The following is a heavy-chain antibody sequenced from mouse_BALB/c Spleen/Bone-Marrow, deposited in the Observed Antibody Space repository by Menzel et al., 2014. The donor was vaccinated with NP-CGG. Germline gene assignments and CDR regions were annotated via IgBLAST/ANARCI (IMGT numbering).Heavy chain of an antibody. J-gene: IGHJ1*01. CDR3: ASYYGSTWYFDV. CDR2: INPYNGGT. CDR1: GYSFTGYT. D-gene: IGHD1-1*01. V-gene: IGHV1-18*01. Sequence: EVQLQQSGLLVVKPGASMKISCKASGYSFTGYTMNWVKQSHGKNLEWIGLINPYNGGTTYNQYFKGKATLTVDRSSSTAYMELLSLTSEDSAVYYCASYYGSTWYFDVWGAGTTVTVSS.